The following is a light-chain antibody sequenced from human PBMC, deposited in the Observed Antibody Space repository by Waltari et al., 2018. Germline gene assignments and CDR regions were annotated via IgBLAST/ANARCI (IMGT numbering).Light chain of an antibody. V-gene: IGLV2-8*01. CDR1: SSDIGGYNY. Sequence: QSALTQPPSASGSPGHSVSISCTGTSSDIGGYNYVSWYQQHPGKAPKLLIYEVTKRPSGVPDRFSASKSANTASLTVSGLQAEDEADYYCGSYAGINYVAFGGGTKLTVL. CDR3: GSYAGINYVA. CDR2: EVT. J-gene: IGLJ2*01.